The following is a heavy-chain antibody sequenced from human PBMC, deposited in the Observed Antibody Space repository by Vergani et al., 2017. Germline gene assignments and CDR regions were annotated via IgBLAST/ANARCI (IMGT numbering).Heavy chain of an antibody. CDR2: IAHTGAS. V-gene: IGHV4-30-4*08. D-gene: IGHD5-12*01. CDR3: AREELRFSRTLDS. CDR1: GSSISSGDSY. Sequence: QVQLQESGPGVVKTSQTLSLTCSVSGSSISSGDSYCSWIRQTPGKGLEWIGYIAHTGASYYNPSLRSRLSISLDTSRNQFSLKLTSVTAEDTAVYFCAREELRFSRTLDSWGQGTQVNVSS. J-gene: IGHJ4*02.